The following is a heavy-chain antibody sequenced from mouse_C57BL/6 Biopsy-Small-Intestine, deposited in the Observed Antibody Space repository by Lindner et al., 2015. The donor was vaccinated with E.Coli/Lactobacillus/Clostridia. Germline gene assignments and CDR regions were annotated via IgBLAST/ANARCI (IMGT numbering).Heavy chain of an antibody. CDR3: ARSDDGSFAY. V-gene: IGHV1-42*01. D-gene: IGHD2-3*01. J-gene: IGHJ3*01. CDR2: INPSTGGT. Sequence: VQLQEFGPELVKPGASVKISCKASGYSFTGDYMNWVKQSPEKSLELIGEINPSTGGTTYTQKFKAKATLTVDKSSSTAYMQLNSLTSEDSAVYYCARSDDGSFAYWGQGTLVTVSA. CDR1: GYSFTGDY.